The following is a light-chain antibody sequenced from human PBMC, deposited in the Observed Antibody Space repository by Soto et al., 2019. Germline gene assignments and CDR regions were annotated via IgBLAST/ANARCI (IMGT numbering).Light chain of an antibody. J-gene: IGLJ1*01. V-gene: IGLV1-40*01. CDR2: GNT. CDR3: QSYDTSLRAYV. CDR1: SSNIGADYH. Sequence: QSVLTQPPSVSGAPGQRVTIFFTGSSSNIGADYHVHWYQQLPGTAPRLLIYGNTNRPSGAPGRFSGSKSGTSASLAITGLQADDEADYYCQSYDTSLRAYVFGTGTKVTVL.